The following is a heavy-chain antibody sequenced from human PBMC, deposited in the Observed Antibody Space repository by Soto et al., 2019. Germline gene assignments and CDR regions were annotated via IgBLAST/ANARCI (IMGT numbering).Heavy chain of an antibody. V-gene: IGHV1-58*01. CDR2: IAVGSGYT. D-gene: IGHD2-8*01. Sequence: SVKVSCKASGFTFTSSAFQWVRQARGQRLEWIGWIAVGSGYTNYAQRFQDRVTLTRDMSTATTYMELSRLTSEDTAIYYCAADATAWQQMVPSDYWGQGTLVTGSS. J-gene: IGHJ4*02. CDR3: AADATAWQQMVPSDY. CDR1: GFTFTSSA.